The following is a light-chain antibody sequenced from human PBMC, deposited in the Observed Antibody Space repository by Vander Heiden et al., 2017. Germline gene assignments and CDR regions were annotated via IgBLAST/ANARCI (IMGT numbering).Light chain of an antibody. CDR3: QQYNECPPLYT. Sequence: IVITQPPASLCVSRGERATLSCRSRHSVHINIAWYQQRPGQTPRLLIYAAAARTYDVPDTFSGSGSGTDFTLTISILQSQDFAVYYCQQYNECPPLYTFGQGTKLEIK. V-gene: IGKV3-15*01. CDR2: AAA. CDR1: HSVHIN. J-gene: IGKJ2*01.